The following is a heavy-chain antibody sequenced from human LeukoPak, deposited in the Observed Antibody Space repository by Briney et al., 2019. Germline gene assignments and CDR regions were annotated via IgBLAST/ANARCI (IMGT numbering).Heavy chain of an antibody. CDR3: AREGYSYGVDY. CDR2: INIDGSST. J-gene: IGHJ4*02. D-gene: IGHD5-18*01. V-gene: IGHV3-74*01. Sequence: GGSLRLSCAASGFTFSSYWMHWVRQGPGKGLVWVSRINIDGSSTTYADSVKGRFTISRDNAKNTVYLQMNGLRAEDTAVYYCAREGYSYGVDYWGQGTLVTVSS. CDR1: GFTFSSYW.